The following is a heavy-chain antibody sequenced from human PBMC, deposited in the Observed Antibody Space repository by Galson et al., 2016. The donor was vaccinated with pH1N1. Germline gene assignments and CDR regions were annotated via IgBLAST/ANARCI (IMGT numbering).Heavy chain of an antibody. CDR1: GGSIDSGGYY. Sequence: LSLTCTVSGGSIDSGGYYWSWIRQHPGKGLEWIGYIFYSGRTSYNPSLKSRVTISLDTSKIQFSLKLSSVTAADTAVYYCARDSNDYGVDAFDIWGQGTMVTVSP. V-gene: IGHV4-31*03. CDR3: ARDSNDYGVDAFDI. D-gene: IGHD4-17*01. J-gene: IGHJ3*02. CDR2: IFYSGRT.